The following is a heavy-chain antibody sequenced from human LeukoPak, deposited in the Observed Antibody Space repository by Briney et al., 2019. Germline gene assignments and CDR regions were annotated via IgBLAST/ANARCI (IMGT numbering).Heavy chain of an antibody. CDR1: GYTFTSYG. D-gene: IGHD2-2*02. V-gene: IGHV1-18*01. J-gene: IGHJ6*02. CDR2: ISAYNGNT. CDR3: ARGIVVVPAAIEYYYYYGMDV. Sequence: ASVKVSCKASGYTFTSYGISWVRQAPGQGLEWMGWISAYNGNTNYAQKLQGRVTMTTDTSTSTAYMGLRSLRSDDTAVYYCARGIVVVPAAIEYYYYYGMDVWGQGTTVTVSS.